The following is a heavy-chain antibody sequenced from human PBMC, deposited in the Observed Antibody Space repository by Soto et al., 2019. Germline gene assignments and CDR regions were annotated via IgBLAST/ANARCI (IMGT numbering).Heavy chain of an antibody. CDR2: MNPNSGNT. J-gene: IGHJ1*01. CDR1: GYSFTSYD. D-gene: IGHD6-6*01. Sequence: ASVKVSCKASGYSFTSYDINCVRQATGQGLEWMGWMNPNSGNTGYAQKFQGRVTMTRNTSISTAYMELSSLRSEDTAVYYCARVSMGSSSEDFQHWGQGTLVTVSS. CDR3: ARVSMGSSSEDFQH. V-gene: IGHV1-8*01.